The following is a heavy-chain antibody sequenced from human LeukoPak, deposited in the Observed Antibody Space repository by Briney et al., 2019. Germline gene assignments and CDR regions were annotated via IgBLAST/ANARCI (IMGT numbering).Heavy chain of an antibody. CDR2: ISYDGSNK. D-gene: IGHD3-10*01. CDR3: ARDWQNYYGSPPDY. CDR1: GFTFSSYA. V-gene: IGHV3-30-3*01. Sequence: QPGGSLRLSCAASGFTFSSYAMNWVRQAPGKGLEWVAVISYDGSNKYYADSVKGRFTISRDNSKNTLYLQMNSLRAEDTAVYYCARDWQNYYGSPPDYWGQGTLVTVSS. J-gene: IGHJ4*02.